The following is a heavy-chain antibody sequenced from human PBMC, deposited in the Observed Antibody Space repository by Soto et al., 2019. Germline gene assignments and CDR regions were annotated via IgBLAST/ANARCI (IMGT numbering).Heavy chain of an antibody. CDR1: GGTFSTYS. CDR3: ARGLVRGDIALFNWFDP. Sequence: ASVKVSCKASGGTFSTYSINWVRQAPGQGLEWMGGIIPLFGTTNYAQKFKGRVTITRDTSASTAYMELRSLTSADTAVYYCARGLVRGDIALFNWFDPWGQGTLVTVSS. J-gene: IGHJ5*02. D-gene: IGHD3-10*01. V-gene: IGHV1-69*05. CDR2: IIPLFGTT.